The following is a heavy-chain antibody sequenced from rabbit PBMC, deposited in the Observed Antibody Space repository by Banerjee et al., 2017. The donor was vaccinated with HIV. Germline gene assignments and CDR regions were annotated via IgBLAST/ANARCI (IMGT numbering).Heavy chain of an antibody. J-gene: IGHJ4*01. CDR3: ARQNDSSRGYNL. D-gene: IGHD1-1*01. V-gene: IGHV1S40*01. Sequence: QSLEESGGGLVKPGGTLTLTCTASGFSFSSNYWICWVRQAPGKGLEWIGCIYADSGGSPYYARWARRRFTISKTSSTTVTLQMTSLTVADTATYFCARQNDSSRGYNLWGQGTLVTVS. CDR1: GFSFSSNYW. CDR2: IYADSGGSP.